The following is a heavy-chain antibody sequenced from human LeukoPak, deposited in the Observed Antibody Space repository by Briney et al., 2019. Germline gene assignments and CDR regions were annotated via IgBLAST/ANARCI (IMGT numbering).Heavy chain of an antibody. J-gene: IGHJ3*02. V-gene: IGHV3-23*01. D-gene: IGHD3-3*02. CDR2: FSGSGGST. Sequence: PGGSLRLSCAVSGFTFSSYSMYWVRQAPGKGLEWVSAFSGSGGSTYYADSVKGRFTISRDNSKNTLYLQMNSLRAEDTAVYYCAKIRPPAYDIWGQGTMVTVSS. CDR3: AKIRPPAYDI. CDR1: GFTFSSYS.